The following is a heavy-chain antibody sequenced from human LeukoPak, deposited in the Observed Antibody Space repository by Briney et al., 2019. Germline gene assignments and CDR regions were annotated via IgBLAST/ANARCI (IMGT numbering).Heavy chain of an antibody. CDR2: ISSSGSTI. J-gene: IGHJ4*02. D-gene: IGHD2-2*03. V-gene: IGHV3-11*04. Sequence: GGSLRLSCAASGFTFSDYYMSWIRQAPGKGLEWVSYISSSGSTICYADSVKGRFTISRDNAKNSLYLQMNSLRAEDTAVYYCARDDGYCSSTSCPSYWGQGTLVTVSS. CDR1: GFTFSDYY. CDR3: ARDDGYCSSTSCPSY.